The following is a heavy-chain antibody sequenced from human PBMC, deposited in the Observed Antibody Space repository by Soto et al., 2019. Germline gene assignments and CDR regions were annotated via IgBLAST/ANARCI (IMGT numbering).Heavy chain of an antibody. Sequence: SVKVSCKASGGTFSSYAIRWVRQAPGQGLEWMGGIIPIFGTANYAQKFQGRVTITRDTSASTAYMELRSLRSEDTAVYYCARRRPISSGFDSFDIWGQGTMVTVSS. CDR1: GGTFSSYA. CDR3: ARRRPISSGFDSFDI. J-gene: IGHJ3*02. D-gene: IGHD3-22*01. CDR2: IIPIFGTA. V-gene: IGHV1-69*05.